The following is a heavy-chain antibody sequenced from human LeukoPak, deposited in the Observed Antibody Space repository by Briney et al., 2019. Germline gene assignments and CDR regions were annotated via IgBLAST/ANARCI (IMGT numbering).Heavy chain of an antibody. CDR3: ARELHVLRFLEWLSPSNAFDI. D-gene: IGHD3-3*01. CDR1: GFTFSSYW. CDR2: IKQDGSEK. V-gene: IGHV3-7*01. J-gene: IGHJ3*02. Sequence: GGSLRLSCAASGFTFSSYWMSWVRQAPGKGLEWVANIKQDGSEKYYVDSVKGRFTISRDNAKNSLYLQMNSLRAEDTAVYYCARELHVLRFLEWLSPSNAFDIWGQGTMVTVS.